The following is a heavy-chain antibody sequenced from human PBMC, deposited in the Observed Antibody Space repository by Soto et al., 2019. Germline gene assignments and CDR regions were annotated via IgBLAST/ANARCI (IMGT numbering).Heavy chain of an antibody. V-gene: IGHV3-11*01. D-gene: IGHD3-22*01. J-gene: IGHJ4*02. Sequence: GGSLRLSCAASGFTFSDYYMSWIRQAPGKGLEWVSYISSSGSTIYYADSVKGRFTISRDNAKNSLYLQMNSLRAEDTAVYYWARITSYYDSSGYYYLYYFDYWGQGTLVTVSS. CDR2: ISSSGSTI. CDR3: ARITSYYDSSGYYYLYYFDY. CDR1: GFTFSDYY.